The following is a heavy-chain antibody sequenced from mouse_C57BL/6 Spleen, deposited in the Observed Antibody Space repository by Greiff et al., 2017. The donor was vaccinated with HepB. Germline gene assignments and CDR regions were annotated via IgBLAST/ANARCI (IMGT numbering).Heavy chain of an antibody. CDR3: ARDGVLRWGY. CDR1: GFTFSSYA. D-gene: IGHD1-1*01. J-gene: IGHJ4*01. Sequence: EVKLVESGGGLVKPGGSLKLSCAASGFTFSSYAMSWVRQTPEKRLEWVATISDGGSYTYYPDNVKGRFTISRDNAKNNLYLQMSHLKSEDTAMYYCARDGVLRWGYWGQGTSVTVSS. CDR2: ISDGGSYT. V-gene: IGHV5-4*01.